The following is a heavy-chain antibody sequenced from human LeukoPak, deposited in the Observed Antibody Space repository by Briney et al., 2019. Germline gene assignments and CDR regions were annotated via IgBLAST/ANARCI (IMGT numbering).Heavy chain of an antibody. J-gene: IGHJ3*02. D-gene: IGHD3-22*01. CDR1: GFTFSSYA. CDR3: AKDLPMIVVADAFDI. Sequence: PGGSLRLSCAASGFTFSSYAMSWVRQSPGKGLKWVSAISGSGGSTYYADSVKGRFTISRDNPKNTLYLQMNSLRAEDTAVYYCAKDLPMIVVADAFDIWGQGTMVTVSS. CDR2: ISGSGGST. V-gene: IGHV3-23*01.